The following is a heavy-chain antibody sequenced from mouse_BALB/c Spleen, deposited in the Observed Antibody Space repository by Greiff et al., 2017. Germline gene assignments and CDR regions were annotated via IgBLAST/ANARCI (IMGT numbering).Heavy chain of an antibody. V-gene: IGHV14-3*02. CDR2: IDPANGNT. D-gene: IGHD1-1*01. J-gene: IGHJ3*01. CDR1: GFNIKDTY. Sequence: DVQLQESGAELVKPGASVKLSCTASGFNIKDTYMHWVKQRPEQGLEWIGRIDPANGNTKYDPKFQGKATITADTSSNTAYLQLSSMTSEDTAVYYGSTWRGLLPVAYGGQGTLVTVAA. CDR3: STWRGLLPVAY.